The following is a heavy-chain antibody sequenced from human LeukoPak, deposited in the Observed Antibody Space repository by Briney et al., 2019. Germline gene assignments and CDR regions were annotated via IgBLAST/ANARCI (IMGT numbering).Heavy chain of an antibody. Sequence: GGSLRLSCAASGFTFNNYAMSWVRQAPGKGLEWVSGISGSGANTYYADSVKGRFTISRDNSKNTLYLQMNSLRAEDTAVYYCAKSSNPYASRSYYAFFDYWGQGTLVTVSS. V-gene: IGHV3-23*01. D-gene: IGHD3-10*01. J-gene: IGHJ4*02. CDR2: ISGSGANT. CDR1: GFTFNNYA. CDR3: AKSSNPYASRSYYAFFDY.